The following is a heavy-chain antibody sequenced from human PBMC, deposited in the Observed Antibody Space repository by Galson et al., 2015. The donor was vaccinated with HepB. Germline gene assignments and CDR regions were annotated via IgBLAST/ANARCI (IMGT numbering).Heavy chain of an antibody. D-gene: IGHD3-10*01. Sequence: SVKVSCKASGYTFSGYYMHWVRQAPGQGLEWMGWINPNSGGTNYAQKFQGRVTMTRDTSFSTAYMELSRLGSDDTAVYYCARDRYYGSGRGMDVWGRGTTVTVSS. CDR2: INPNSGGT. J-gene: IGHJ6*04. CDR3: ARDRYYGSGRGMDV. V-gene: IGHV1-2*02. CDR1: GYTFSGYY.